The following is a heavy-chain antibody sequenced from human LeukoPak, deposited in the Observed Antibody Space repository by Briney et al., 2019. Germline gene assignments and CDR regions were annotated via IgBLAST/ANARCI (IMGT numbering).Heavy chain of an antibody. J-gene: IGHJ4*02. V-gene: IGHV4-34*01. CDR2: ISHSGST. CDR1: GGSFGGYY. D-gene: IGHD6-13*01. CDR3: ATSIAAAGTFYY. Sequence: SETLSLTCGVYGGSFGGYYWSWIRQPPGKGLEWIGEISHSGSTSYSPSLKSRVTVSVDTSKNQFSLKLRSVTAADTAVYYCATSIAAAGTFYYWGQGTLVTVSS.